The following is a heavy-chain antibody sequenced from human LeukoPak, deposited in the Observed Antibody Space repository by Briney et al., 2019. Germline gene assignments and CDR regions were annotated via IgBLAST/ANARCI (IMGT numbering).Heavy chain of an antibody. Sequence: GGSLRLSCAASGFTFNNFAMSWVRQAPGKGLEWVSAISGSGGSTYYADSVKGRFTISRDNSKNTLYLQMNSLRAEDTAVYYCAKDRLRGYSGYEAGNWFDPWGQGTLVTVSS. CDR3: AKDRLRGYSGYEAGNWFDP. J-gene: IGHJ5*02. D-gene: IGHD5-12*01. V-gene: IGHV3-23*01. CDR1: GFTFNNFA. CDR2: ISGSGGST.